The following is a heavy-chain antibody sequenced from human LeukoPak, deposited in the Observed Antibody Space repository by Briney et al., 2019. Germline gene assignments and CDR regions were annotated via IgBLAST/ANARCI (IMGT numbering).Heavy chain of an antibody. CDR1: GGSISSYY. J-gene: IGHJ5*02. CDR2: IYTSGST. V-gene: IGHV4-4*07. CDR3: ARDCRITMVRGVIGWFDP. Sequence: SETLSLTCTVSGGSISSYYWSWIRQPAGKGLEWIGRIYTSGSTNYNPSLKSRVTMSVDTSKNQFSQKLSSVTAADTAVYYCARDCRITMVRGVIGWFDPWGQGTLVTVSS. D-gene: IGHD3-10*01.